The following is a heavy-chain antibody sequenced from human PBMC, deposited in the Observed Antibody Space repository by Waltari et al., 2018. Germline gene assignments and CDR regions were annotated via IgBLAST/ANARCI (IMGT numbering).Heavy chain of an antibody. V-gene: IGHV1-24*01. CDR3: ATGTCSSTSCYGNRYYYYGMDV. CDR2: FDPEDGET. J-gene: IGHJ6*02. D-gene: IGHD2-2*01. CDR1: GYTLTDLS. Sequence: QVQLVQSGAEVKKPGASVKVSCKVSGYTLTDLSLPWMAQAPGAGVDWGGGFDPEDGETIYAQKFQGRVTMTEDTSTDTAYMELSSLRSEDTAVYYCATGTCSSTSCYGNRYYYYGMDVWGQGTTVTVSS.